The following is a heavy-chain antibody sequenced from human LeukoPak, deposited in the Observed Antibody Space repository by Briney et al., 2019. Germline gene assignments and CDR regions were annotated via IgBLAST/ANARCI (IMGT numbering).Heavy chain of an antibody. J-gene: IGHJ4*02. CDR2: IYYSGST. V-gene: IGHV4-39*07. Sequence: SETLSLTCTVSGGSISSSSYYWGWIRQPPGKGLEWIGSIYYSGSTYYNPSLKSRVTISVDTSKNQFSLKLSSVTAADTAVYYCAREFPYYYDSSGYYFFDYWGQGTLVTVSS. D-gene: IGHD3-22*01. CDR1: GGSISSSSYY. CDR3: AREFPYYYDSSGYYFFDY.